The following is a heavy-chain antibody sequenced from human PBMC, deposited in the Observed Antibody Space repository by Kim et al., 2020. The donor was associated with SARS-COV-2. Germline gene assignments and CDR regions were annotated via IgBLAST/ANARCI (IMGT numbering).Heavy chain of an antibody. Sequence: ASVKVSCKVSGYTLTELSMHWVRQAPGKGLEWMGGFDPEDGETIYAQKFQGRVTMTEDTSTDTAYMELSSLRSEDTAVYYCALYGSGSYPLANWFDPWGQGTLVTVSS. CDR1: GYTLTELS. CDR2: FDPEDGET. V-gene: IGHV1-24*01. J-gene: IGHJ5*02. D-gene: IGHD3-10*01. CDR3: ALYGSGSYPLANWFDP.